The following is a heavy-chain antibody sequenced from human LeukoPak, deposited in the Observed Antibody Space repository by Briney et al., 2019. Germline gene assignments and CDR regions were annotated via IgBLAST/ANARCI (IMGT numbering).Heavy chain of an antibody. J-gene: IGHJ4*02. CDR3: ARDRHKYNYDSGGYPPY. D-gene: IGHD3-22*01. V-gene: IGHV3-21*01. CDR2: ISGSSSYI. Sequence: GGSLRLSCAASGFTFSGYDMNWVRQAPGKGLEWVSSISGSSSYIYYADSVKGRFTISRDNAKNSLYLQMNSLRAEDTAVYYCARDRHKYNYDSGGYPPYWGQGTLVTVSS. CDR1: GFTFSGYD.